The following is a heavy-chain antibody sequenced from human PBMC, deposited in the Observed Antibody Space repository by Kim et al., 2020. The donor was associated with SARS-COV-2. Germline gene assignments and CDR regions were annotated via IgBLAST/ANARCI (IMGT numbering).Heavy chain of an antibody. CDR1: GFTFSSYA. J-gene: IGHJ4*02. Sequence: GGSLRLSCAASGFTFSSYAMNWVRQAPGKGLEWVSGISGNGGSTYYAESVKGRFTISRDNSKNTLYLQMNSLRAEDTAVYYCAKEKGSGSQDRRDLFDYWGQGILVTVSS. CDR2: ISGNGGST. CDR3: AKEKGSGSQDRRDLFDY. D-gene: IGHD3-10*01. V-gene: IGHV3-23*01.